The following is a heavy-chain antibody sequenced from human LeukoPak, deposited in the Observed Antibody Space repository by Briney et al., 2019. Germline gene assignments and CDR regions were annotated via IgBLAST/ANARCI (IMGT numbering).Heavy chain of an antibody. J-gene: IGHJ4*02. CDR3: AKLSMDSYYFDY. V-gene: IGHV3-30*02. D-gene: IGHD3/OR15-3a*01. CDR1: GFTFSSYG. CDR2: IRYDGSNK. Sequence: PGGSLRLSCAASGFTFSSYGMHWVRQAPGKGLEWVAFIRYDGSNKYYADSVKGRFTISRDNSKNTLYLQMNSLRAEDTAVYYCAKLSMDSYYFDYWGQGTLVTVSS.